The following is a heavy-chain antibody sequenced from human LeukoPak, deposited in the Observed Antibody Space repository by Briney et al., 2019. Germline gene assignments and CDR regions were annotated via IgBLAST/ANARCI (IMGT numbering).Heavy chain of an antibody. CDR1: GFIFSNYA. CDR3: ARDDGAFDI. J-gene: IGHJ3*02. V-gene: IGHV3-30*04. CDR2: VSYDGSNK. Sequence: PGGSLRLSCAASGFIFSNYAMHWVRQAPGKGLEWVAVVSYDGSNKYYIDSVKGRFTISRDNSQSTLYLQMNSLRAEDTAVYYCARDDGAFDIWGQGTMVTVSS.